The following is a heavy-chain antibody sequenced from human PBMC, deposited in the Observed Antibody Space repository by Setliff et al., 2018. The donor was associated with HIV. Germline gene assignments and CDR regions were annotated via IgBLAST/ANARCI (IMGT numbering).Heavy chain of an antibody. CDR3: AKDHAGGGYHDILPPS. V-gene: IGHV3-23*01. D-gene: IGHD3-9*01. Sequence: GGSLRLSCAASGFTFSDFSMNWVRQAPGKGLQWVSAVSGSGATTYYAASVKGRFTISRDNLKSMVYLQMNSLRAEDTAIYYCAKDHAGGGYHDILPPSWGQGTMVTVSS. CDR2: VSGSGATT. J-gene: IGHJ3*01. CDR1: GFTFSDFS.